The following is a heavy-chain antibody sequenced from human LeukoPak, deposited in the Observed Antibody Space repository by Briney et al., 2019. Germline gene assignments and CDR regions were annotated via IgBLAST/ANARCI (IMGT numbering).Heavy chain of an antibody. CDR1: GFTFSSYA. D-gene: IGHD3-22*01. J-gene: IGHJ4*02. V-gene: IGHV3-23*01. CDR2: ISGSGGST. Sequence: GGSLRLSCAASGFTFSSYAMSWVRRAPEKGLEWVSAISGSGGSTYYADSVKGRFTISRDNSKNTLYLQMNSLRAEDTAVYYCAKDGVYYDSSGYQDYWGQGTLVTVSS. CDR3: AKDGVYYDSSGYQDY.